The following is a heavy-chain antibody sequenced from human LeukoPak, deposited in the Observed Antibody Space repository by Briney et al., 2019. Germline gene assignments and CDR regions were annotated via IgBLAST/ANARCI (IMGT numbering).Heavy chain of an antibody. Sequence: SSVKLSCNASGYTFTSYDINWVRQATGQGLEWRGWMNPNRGNTGYARTFQGAVTMTRHTSISTDYMEMCRLRYEDTAVYYCASPLISTDHPLPPLRRLGDFGYWGQGTTVTVSS. CDR2: MNPNRGNT. CDR1: GYTFTSYD. V-gene: IGHV1-8*01. J-gene: IGHJ6*02. CDR3: ASPLISTDHPLPPLRRLGDFGY. D-gene: IGHD3-3*01.